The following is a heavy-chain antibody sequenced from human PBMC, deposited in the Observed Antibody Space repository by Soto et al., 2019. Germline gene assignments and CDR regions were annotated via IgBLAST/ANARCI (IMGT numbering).Heavy chain of an antibody. CDR1: GFTFSSYG. Sequence: GGSLRLSCAASGFTFSSYGMHWVRQAPGKGLEWVAVIWYDGSNKYYADSVKGRFTISRDNSKNTLYLQMNSLRAEDTAVYYCARGRQSVGPFDYWGQGTLVTVSS. J-gene: IGHJ4*02. V-gene: IGHV3-33*01. CDR3: ARGRQSVGPFDY. CDR2: IWYDGSNK.